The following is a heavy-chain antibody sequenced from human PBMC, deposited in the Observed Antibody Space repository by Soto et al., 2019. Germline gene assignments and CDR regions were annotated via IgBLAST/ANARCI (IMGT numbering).Heavy chain of an antibody. CDR2: IYYSGST. V-gene: IGHV4-59*01. CDR1: GGSISSYY. Sequence: SETLSLTCTVSGGSISSYYWSWIRQPPGKGLEWIGYIYYSGSTNYNPSLKSRVTISVDTSKNQFSLKLSSVTAADTAVYYCAYFTMVRGVIGSGSFDPWGQGTLVTVSS. J-gene: IGHJ5*02. D-gene: IGHD3-10*01. CDR3: AYFTMVRGVIGSGSFDP.